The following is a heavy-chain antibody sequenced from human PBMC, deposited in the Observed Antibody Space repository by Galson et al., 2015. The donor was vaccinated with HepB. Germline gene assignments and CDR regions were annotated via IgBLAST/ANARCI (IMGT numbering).Heavy chain of an antibody. D-gene: IGHD3-9*01. CDR3: ARDSEKRNDVLRYFDWQQPMDV. Sequence: SVKFPCKASGGTFSSYAISWVRQPPGQGLEWMGGIIPIFGTANYAQKFKGRVTITADESTSTAYMELSSLRSEDTAVYYCARDSEKRNDVLRYFDWQQPMDVWGQGTTVTVSS. J-gene: IGHJ6*02. CDR1: GGTFSSYA. CDR2: IIPIFGTA. V-gene: IGHV1-69*13.